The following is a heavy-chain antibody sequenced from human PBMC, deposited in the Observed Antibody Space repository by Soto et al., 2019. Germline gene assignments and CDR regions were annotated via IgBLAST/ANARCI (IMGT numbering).Heavy chain of an antibody. CDR1: GFTFSSYS. Sequence: GGSLRLSCAASGFTFSSYSMNWVRQAPGKGLEWVSSISSSSSYIYYADSVKGRFTISRDNAKNSLYLQMNSLRAEDTAVYYCAREPRVPQSVYLGLAFDIWGQGTMVTVSS. CDR3: AREPRVPQSVYLGLAFDI. D-gene: IGHD1-1*01. CDR2: ISSSSSYI. J-gene: IGHJ3*02. V-gene: IGHV3-21*01.